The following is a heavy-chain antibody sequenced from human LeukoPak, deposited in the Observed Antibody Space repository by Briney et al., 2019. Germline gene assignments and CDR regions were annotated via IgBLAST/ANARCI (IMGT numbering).Heavy chain of an antibody. V-gene: IGHV3-21*01. D-gene: IGHD3-22*01. CDR3: ARDLAAYYDSSGYSNWFDP. J-gene: IGHJ5*02. CDR1: GFTFSSYS. Sequence: PGGSLRLSCAASGFTFSSYSMNWVRQAPGKGLEWVSSISSSSSYIYYADSVKGRFTISRDNAKNSLYLQMNSLRAEDTAVYYCARDLAAYYDSSGYSNWFDPWGQGTLVTVSS. CDR2: ISSSSSYI.